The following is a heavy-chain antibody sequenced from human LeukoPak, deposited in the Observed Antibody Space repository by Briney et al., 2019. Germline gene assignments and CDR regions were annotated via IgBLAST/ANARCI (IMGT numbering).Heavy chain of an antibody. CDR2: IGSTGNR. V-gene: IGHV3-13*01. Sequence: GGSLRLSCAASGFTFRSSDMHWVRQCAGKGLEWVSGIGSTGNRYYADFVRGRFTISRDDAKSSLYLHMNSLRAGDTAMYHCVTGAEGWAYWGQGALVTVSS. J-gene: IGHJ4*02. CDR3: VTGAEGWAY. D-gene: IGHD1-26*01. CDR1: GFTFRSSD.